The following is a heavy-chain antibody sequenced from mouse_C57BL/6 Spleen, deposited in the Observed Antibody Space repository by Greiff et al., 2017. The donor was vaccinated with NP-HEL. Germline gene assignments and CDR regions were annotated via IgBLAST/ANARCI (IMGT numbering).Heavy chain of an antibody. Sequence: VQLQQSGAELARPGASVKLSCKASGYTFTSYGISWVKQRTGQGLEWIGEIYPRSGNTYYNEKFKGKATLTADKYSSTAYMELRSLTSEDSAVYFCARGDYDYDGFDYWGQGTTLTVSS. CDR3: ARGDYDYDGFDY. J-gene: IGHJ2*01. V-gene: IGHV1-81*01. D-gene: IGHD2-4*01. CDR2: IYPRSGNT. CDR1: GYTFTSYG.